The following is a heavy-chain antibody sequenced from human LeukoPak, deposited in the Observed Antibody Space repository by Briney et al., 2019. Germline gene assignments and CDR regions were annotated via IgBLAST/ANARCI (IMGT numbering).Heavy chain of an antibody. D-gene: IGHD3-22*01. CDR3: ARGRYYHDTSGYYSLDY. J-gene: IGHJ4*02. Sequence: PGGSLRLSCAASGFTFDDAMHWVWQAPGKGLGWVSSIIWSSNSIDYADSVKGRFTISRDNAKNSLYLQLNSLRAEDMALYYCARGRYYHDTSGYYSLDYWGQGTLVTVSS. CDR2: IIWSSNSI. V-gene: IGHV3-9*03. CDR1: GFTFDDA.